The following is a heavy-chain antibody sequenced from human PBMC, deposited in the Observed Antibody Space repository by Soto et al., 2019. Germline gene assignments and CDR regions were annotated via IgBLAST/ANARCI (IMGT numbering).Heavy chain of an antibody. CDR1: GFTFSSYW. J-gene: IGHJ6*02. CDR3: ARKYAYYDFWSGYPRTRNYYYGMDV. D-gene: IGHD3-3*01. Sequence: GGSLRLSCAASGFTFSSYWMSWVRQAPGKGLEWVANIKQDGSEKYYVDSVKGRFTISRDNAKNSLYLQMNSLRAQDTAVYYCARKYAYYDFWSGYPRTRNYYYGMDVWGQGTTVTVSS. V-gene: IGHV3-7*05. CDR2: IKQDGSEK.